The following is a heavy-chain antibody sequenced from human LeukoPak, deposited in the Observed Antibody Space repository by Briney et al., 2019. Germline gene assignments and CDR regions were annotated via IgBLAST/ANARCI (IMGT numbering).Heavy chain of an antibody. J-gene: IGHJ4*02. D-gene: IGHD3-9*01. CDR2: ISYDGSNK. CDR1: GFTFSRYG. V-gene: IGHV3-30*18. Sequence: GGSLRLSCAASGFTFSRYGMHWVRQAPGKGLEWVPVISYDGSNKYYVDSVKGRFTISKDNSKNTLYLQMNSLRAEDTAVYYCAKDRDILTGYLDYWGQGTLVTVSS. CDR3: AKDRDILTGYLDY.